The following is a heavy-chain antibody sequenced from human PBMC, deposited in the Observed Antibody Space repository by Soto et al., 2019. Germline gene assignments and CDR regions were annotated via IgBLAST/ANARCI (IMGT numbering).Heavy chain of an antibody. J-gene: IGHJ5*02. Sequence: QVQLQESGPGLVKPSGTLSLTCAVSGGSISSSNWWGWVRQPPGKGLEWIGEIYHRGSTNYNPSLKRRVTRSVDRSKCQFSLRLSSVNAADTAVYSCAGKPSGYQRGWFDPWGQGTLVTVSS. CDR3: AGKPSGYQRGWFDP. CDR2: IYHRGST. V-gene: IGHV4-4*02. CDR1: GGSISSSNW. D-gene: IGHD3-22*01.